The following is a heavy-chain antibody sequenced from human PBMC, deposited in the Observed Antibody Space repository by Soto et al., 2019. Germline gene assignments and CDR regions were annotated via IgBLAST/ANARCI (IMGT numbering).Heavy chain of an antibody. J-gene: IGHJ6*03. CDR2: IYYRGRT. CDR3: ARAVDYYDILTGYYKDYYYYMDV. Sequence: PSATLSLTCTVFGGSISSFYWSWIRQPPGKGLEWIGYIYYRGRTNYNPSLKSRDTISVDTSKIQFSLKLSSVTAADTAVYYCARAVDYYDILTGYYKDYYYYMDVWGKGTTVTVSS. V-gene: IGHV4-59*01. D-gene: IGHD3-9*01. CDR1: GGSISSFY.